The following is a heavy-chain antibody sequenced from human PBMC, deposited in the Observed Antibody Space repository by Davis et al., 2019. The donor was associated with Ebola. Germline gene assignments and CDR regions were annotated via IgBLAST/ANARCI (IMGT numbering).Heavy chain of an antibody. V-gene: IGHV3-23*01. Sequence: GESLKISCAASGFTFSSYAMSWVRQAPGKGLEWVSAISGSGGSTYYADSVRGRFTISRDNSKNTLYLQMNSLRAEDTAVYYCAKSTGDGDYYYYYYYMDVWGKGTTVTVSS. J-gene: IGHJ6*03. D-gene: IGHD4-17*01. CDR2: ISGSGGST. CDR3: AKSTGDGDYYYYYYYMDV. CDR1: GFTFSSYA.